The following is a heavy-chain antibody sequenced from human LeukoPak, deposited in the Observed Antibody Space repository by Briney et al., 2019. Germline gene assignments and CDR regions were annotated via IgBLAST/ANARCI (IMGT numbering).Heavy chain of an antibody. Sequence: GGSLRLSCAAFGFTFSNAWMSWVRQAPGKGLEWVGRIKSKTDGGTTDYAAPVKGRFTISRDDSKNTLYLQMNGLKTEDTAVYYCTRHDFWSGYDYYYYYYMDVWGKGTTVTVSS. CDR3: TRHDFWSGYDYYYYYYMDV. CDR2: IKSKTDGGTT. CDR1: GFTFSNAW. J-gene: IGHJ6*03. D-gene: IGHD3-3*01. V-gene: IGHV3-15*01.